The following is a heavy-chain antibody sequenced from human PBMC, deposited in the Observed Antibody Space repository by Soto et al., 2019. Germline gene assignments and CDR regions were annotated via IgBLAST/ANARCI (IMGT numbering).Heavy chain of an antibody. J-gene: IGHJ4*02. V-gene: IGHV3-11*05. CDR2: ISSTGAYT. D-gene: IGHD3-16*02. CDR1: GFPFSDYY. CDR3: ARGPYRRSPPDY. Sequence: QVQVVESGGDLVRPGGALRLSCVASGFPFSDYYMTWFRQAPGKGPEWVAYISSTGAYTDSADSVKGRFTIIIDNNMNSVFQQMSSLTEEETGIYYGARGPYRRSPPDYWGQGPLVTVS.